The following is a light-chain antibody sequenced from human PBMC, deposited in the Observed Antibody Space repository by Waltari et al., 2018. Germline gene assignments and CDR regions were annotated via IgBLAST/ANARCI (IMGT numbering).Light chain of an antibody. Sequence: QSALTQPASVPGSPGQSITISCTGTDSDVGAYNFVSWYRQHPGKAPHLIIDEVSERPPGISDRFSGSKSDNTASLTISGLQADDEAVYYCSSYTTSNAPGVFGTGTKVTVL. V-gene: IGLV2-14*01. CDR2: EVS. J-gene: IGLJ1*01. CDR1: DSDVGAYNF. CDR3: SSYTTSNAPGV.